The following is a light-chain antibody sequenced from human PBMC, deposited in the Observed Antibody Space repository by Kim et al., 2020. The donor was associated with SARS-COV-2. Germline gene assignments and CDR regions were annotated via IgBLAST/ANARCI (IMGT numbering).Light chain of an antibody. Sequence: QSALTQPASVSGSPGQSITISCTGTSSDVGGYNYVSWYQQHPGKAPKLMIYDVSNRPSGVSNCFSGSKSGNTASLTISGLQAEDEADYYCSSYTSSSTLEFGGGTQLTVL. V-gene: IGLV2-14*03. CDR1: SSDVGGYNY. J-gene: IGLJ2*01. CDR3: SSYTSSSTLE. CDR2: DVS.